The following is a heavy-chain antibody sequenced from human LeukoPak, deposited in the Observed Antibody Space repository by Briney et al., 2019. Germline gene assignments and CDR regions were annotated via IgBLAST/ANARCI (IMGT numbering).Heavy chain of an antibody. CDR3: ARAPMTTVVDFYYYGIDV. J-gene: IGHJ6*02. Sequence: PGGSLRLSCAASGFTFSSYSMNWVRQAPGKGLEWVSYISSSSSTIYYADSVKGRFTISRDNAKNSLYLQMNSLRAEDTAVYYCARAPMTTVVDFYYYGIDVWGQGTTVTVSS. V-gene: IGHV3-48*04. D-gene: IGHD4-23*01. CDR1: GFTFSSYS. CDR2: ISSSSSTI.